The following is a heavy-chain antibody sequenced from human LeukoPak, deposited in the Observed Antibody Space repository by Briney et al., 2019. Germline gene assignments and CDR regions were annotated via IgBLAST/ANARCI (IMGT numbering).Heavy chain of an antibody. Sequence: SETLSLTCTVSGGSISSYYWSWIRQPPGKGLEWIGYIYYSGSTNYNPSLKSRVTISVDTSKNQFSLRLSSVTAADTAVYYCARDRGYYDSSGYFDYWGQGTLVTVSS. CDR2: IYYSGST. V-gene: IGHV4-59*01. D-gene: IGHD3-22*01. CDR1: GGSISSYY. J-gene: IGHJ4*02. CDR3: ARDRGYYDSSGYFDY.